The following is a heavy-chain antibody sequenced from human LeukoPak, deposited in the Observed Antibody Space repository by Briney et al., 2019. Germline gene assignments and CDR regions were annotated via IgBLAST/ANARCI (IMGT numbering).Heavy chain of an antibody. CDR1: GGAMNNYY. CDR2: IYTSGST. D-gene: IGHD2-2*01. Sequence: SETLSLTCTVSGGAMNNYYWSWIRQPAGKGLEWIGRIYTSGSTNYNPSLKSRVTMSVDTSKNQFSLKLSSVTAADTAVYYCARGDCSSTSCRPDYYYYYYMDVWGKGTTVTVSS. CDR3: ARGDCSSTSCRPDYYYYYYMDV. V-gene: IGHV4-4*07. J-gene: IGHJ6*03.